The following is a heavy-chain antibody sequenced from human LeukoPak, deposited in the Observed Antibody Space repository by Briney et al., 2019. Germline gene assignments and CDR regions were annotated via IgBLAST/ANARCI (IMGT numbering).Heavy chain of an antibody. J-gene: IGHJ3*02. CDR2: ISAYNGNT. D-gene: IGHD6-6*01. CDR1: GYTFTSYG. CDR3: ARGGPGIAAHPLERGFDI. V-gene: IGHV1-18*01. Sequence: ASVKVSCKASGYTFTSYGISWVRQAPGQGLEWMGWISAYNGNTNYAQKLQGRVTMTTDTSTSTAYMELRSLRSDDTAVYYCARGGPGIAAHPLERGFDIWGQGTMVTVSS.